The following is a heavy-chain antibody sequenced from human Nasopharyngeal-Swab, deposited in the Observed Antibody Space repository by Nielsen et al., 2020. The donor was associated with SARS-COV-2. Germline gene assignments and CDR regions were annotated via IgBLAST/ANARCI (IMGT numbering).Heavy chain of an antibody. V-gene: IGHV4-39*01. CDR2: IYCGGST. Sequence: PETLSLTCTVSGGSISSSTYYWAWIRQPPGKGLEWIGSIYCGGSTYYNPSLKSRVTISVDTSKNQFSLKLSSVTAADTAVYYCATLSSSWYEYYFDYWGQGTLVTVSS. J-gene: IGHJ4*02. CDR3: ATLSSSWYEYYFDY. D-gene: IGHD6-13*01. CDR1: GGSISSSTYY.